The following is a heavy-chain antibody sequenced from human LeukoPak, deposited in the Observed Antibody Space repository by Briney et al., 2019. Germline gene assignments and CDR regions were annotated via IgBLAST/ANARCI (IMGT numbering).Heavy chain of an antibody. CDR2: ISGSGGST. J-gene: IGHJ4*02. CDR1: GFTFSDYY. CDR3: AKSWIQLWDFDY. D-gene: IGHD5-18*01. V-gene: IGHV3-23*01. Sequence: GGSLRLSCAASGFTFSDYYMSWVRQAPGKGLEWVSAISGSGGSTYYADSVKGRFTISRDNSKNTLYLQMNSLRAEDTAVYYCAKSWIQLWDFDYWGQGTLVTVSS.